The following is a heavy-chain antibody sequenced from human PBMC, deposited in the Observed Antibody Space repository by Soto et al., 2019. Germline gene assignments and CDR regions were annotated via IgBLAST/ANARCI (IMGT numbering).Heavy chain of an antibody. CDR1: GGSISSGGYS. V-gene: IGHV4-30-2*01. CDR2: IYHSGST. CDR3: ARWYYDYIWGSYRWFDY. J-gene: IGHJ4*02. Sequence: TLSLTCAVSGGSISSGGYSWSWIRQPPGKGLEWIGYIYHSGSTYYNPSLKSRVTISVDRSKNQFSLKLSSVTAADTAVYYCARWYYDYIWGSYRWFDYWGQGTLVTVSS. D-gene: IGHD3-16*02.